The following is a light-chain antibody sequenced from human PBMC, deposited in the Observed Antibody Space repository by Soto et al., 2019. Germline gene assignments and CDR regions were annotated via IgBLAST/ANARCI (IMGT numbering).Light chain of an antibody. CDR1: SSDVGGYYY. J-gene: IGLJ2*01. Sequence: QSALTQPASVSGSPGQSITISCTGTSSDVGGYYYVSWYQHHPGKAPKLMIYEVTNRPSGVSNRFSGSQSGNTASLTISGLQAEDEADYYCSSYTSSSTVIFGGGTKLTVL. CDR2: EVT. CDR3: SSYTSSSTVI. V-gene: IGLV2-14*01.